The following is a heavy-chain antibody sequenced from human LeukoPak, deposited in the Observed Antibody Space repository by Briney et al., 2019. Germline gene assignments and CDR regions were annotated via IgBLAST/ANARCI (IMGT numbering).Heavy chain of an antibody. Sequence: GRSLRLSCAASGFTFSSYGMHWVRQAPGKGLEWVAVISYDGSNKYYADSVKGRFTISRDNSKNTLYLQMNSLRAEDTAVYYCASVRYYDSSGYYPHPGLIDYWGQGTLVTVSS. CDR1: GFTFSSYG. D-gene: IGHD3-22*01. CDR2: ISYDGSNK. CDR3: ASVRYYDSSGYYPHPGLIDY. J-gene: IGHJ4*02. V-gene: IGHV3-30*19.